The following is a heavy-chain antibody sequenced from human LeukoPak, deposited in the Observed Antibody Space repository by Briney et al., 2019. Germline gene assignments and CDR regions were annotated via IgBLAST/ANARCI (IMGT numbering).Heavy chain of an antibody. D-gene: IGHD1-26*01. CDR3: AKRIVGPYFYYFDY. Sequence: QPGRSLRLSCAASGFTFSSYGMHWVRQALGKGLEWVAVISYDGSNKYYADSVKGRFTISRDNSKNTLYLQMNSLRAEDTAVYYCAKRIVGPYFYYFDYWGQGTLVTVSS. CDR2: ISYDGSNK. J-gene: IGHJ4*02. CDR1: GFTFSSYG. V-gene: IGHV3-30*18.